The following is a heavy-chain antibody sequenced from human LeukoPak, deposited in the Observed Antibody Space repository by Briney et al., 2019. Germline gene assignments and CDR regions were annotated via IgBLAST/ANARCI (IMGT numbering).Heavy chain of an antibody. CDR3: AKDSDFWSGYYPC. CDR1: GFTFNSYA. D-gene: IGHD3-3*01. Sequence: GGSLRLSCAASGFTFNSYAMSWVRQAPGKGLEWVSAISGSGGSTCYADSVKGRFTISRDNSKNTLYLQMNSLRAEDTAVYYCAKDSDFWSGYYPCWGQGTLVTVSS. V-gene: IGHV3-23*01. CDR2: ISGSGGST. J-gene: IGHJ4*02.